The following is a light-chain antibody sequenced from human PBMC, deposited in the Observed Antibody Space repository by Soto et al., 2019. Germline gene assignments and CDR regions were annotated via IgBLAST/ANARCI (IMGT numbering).Light chain of an antibody. V-gene: IGKV3-20*01. CDR1: QSVSSTY. Sequence: EIVLTQSPGTLSLSPGERATLSCMASQSVSSTYIAWYQQNRGQAPRLLIYGASSRATGIPDKFSGSGSGTDFTITIIRLEAEDYAVYFCQQYGRAPQFTFRQGSKVEIK. CDR3: QQYGRAPQFT. J-gene: IGKJ2*01. CDR2: GAS.